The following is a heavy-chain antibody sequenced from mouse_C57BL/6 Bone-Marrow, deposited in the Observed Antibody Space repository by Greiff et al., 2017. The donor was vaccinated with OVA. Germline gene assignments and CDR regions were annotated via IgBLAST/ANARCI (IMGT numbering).Heavy chain of an antibody. J-gene: IGHJ3*01. CDR1: EYEFPSHD. V-gene: IGHV5-2*01. Sequence: EVKVVESGGGLVQPGESLKLSCESNEYEFPSHDMSWVRKTPEKRLELVAAINSDGGSTYYPDTMERRFIIYRDNTKKTLYLQMSSLRSEDTALYYCARRGKLAWFAYWGQGTLVTVSA. D-gene: IGHD4-1*01. CDR3: ARRGKLAWFAY. CDR2: INSDGGST.